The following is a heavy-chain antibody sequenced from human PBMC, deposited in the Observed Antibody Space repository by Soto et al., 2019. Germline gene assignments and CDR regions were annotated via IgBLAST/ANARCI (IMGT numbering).Heavy chain of an antibody. CDR3: AREVKKRSGYYYYNYYYYGMDV. D-gene: IGHD3-22*01. J-gene: IGHJ6*02. CDR1: CYTFTSYG. Sequence: SGKVSFKAACYTFTSYGISWVRQAPGQGLEWMGWISAYNGNTNYAQKLQGRVTMTTDTSTSTAYMELRSLRSDDTAVYYCAREVKKRSGYYYYNYYYYGMDVWGQGTTVTVYS. V-gene: IGHV1-18*04. CDR2: ISAYNGNT.